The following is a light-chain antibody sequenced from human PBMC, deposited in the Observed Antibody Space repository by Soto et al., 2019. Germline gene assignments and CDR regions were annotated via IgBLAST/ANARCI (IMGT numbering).Light chain of an antibody. CDR1: QSVSSSY. CDR3: QKYGSSWWT. V-gene: IGKV3-20*01. Sequence: EIVLTQSPGTLSLSPGERATLSCRASQSVSSSYLAWYQQKPGQPPRLVMYATSSRATGIPARVSVSGSGTAFTLTISRLETEDFAVYYCQKYGSSWWTLGQGTKVDIK. J-gene: IGKJ1*01. CDR2: ATS.